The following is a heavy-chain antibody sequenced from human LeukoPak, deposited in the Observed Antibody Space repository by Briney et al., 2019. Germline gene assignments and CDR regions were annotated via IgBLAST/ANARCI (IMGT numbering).Heavy chain of an antibody. D-gene: IGHD3-3*01. Sequence: GGSLRLSCAASGFTFSSYAMHWVRQAPGKGLEWVAVISYDGSNKYYADSVKGRFTISRVNSKNTLYLQMNSLRAEDTAVYYCARVRHDFWSGYLFDYWGQGTLVTVSS. CDR1: GFTFSSYA. CDR2: ISYDGSNK. V-gene: IGHV3-30-3*01. CDR3: ARVRHDFWSGYLFDY. J-gene: IGHJ4*02.